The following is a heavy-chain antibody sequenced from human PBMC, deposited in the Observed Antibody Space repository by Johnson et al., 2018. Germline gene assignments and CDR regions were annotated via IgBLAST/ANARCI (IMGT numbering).Heavy chain of an antibody. CDR3: AKGIEGTVTPTDAFDV. CDR2: INAGGITT. J-gene: IGHJ3*01. V-gene: IGHV3-23*04. D-gene: IGHD4-17*01. Sequence: VQLVESGGGLVQPGGSLRLSCSASGFTFNHYAINWVRQAPGKGLEWVSCINAGGITTYYADSVKGRFTISRDNSNNTLYLQMNSLRADRTAIYYCAKGIEGTVTPTDAFDVWGQGTMVTVSS. CDR1: GFTFNHYA.